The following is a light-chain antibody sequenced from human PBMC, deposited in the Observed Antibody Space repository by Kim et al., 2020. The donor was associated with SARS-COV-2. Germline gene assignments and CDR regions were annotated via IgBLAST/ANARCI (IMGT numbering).Light chain of an antibody. CDR1: SLRSYY. J-gene: IGLJ2*01. Sequence: SELTQDPAVSVALGQTVRITCQGDSLRSYYASWYQQKPGQAPLLVIYGKNNRPSGIPDRFSGSSSGNSASLTITGAQAEDEADYYCNSRDSSDNVVFGVGTQLTVL. V-gene: IGLV3-19*01. CDR3: NSRDSSDNVV. CDR2: GKN.